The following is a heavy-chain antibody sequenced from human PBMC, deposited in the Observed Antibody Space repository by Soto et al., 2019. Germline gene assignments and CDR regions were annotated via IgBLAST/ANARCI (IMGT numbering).Heavy chain of an antibody. Sequence: GGSLRLSCAASGFTFSSFVMYWVRQAPGKGLEWVAVISYDGNNKYYADSVKGRFTISRDNSKNTLYLQMNSLRAEDPAVYYCARAGCDGGSCYTLVGLRYGMDVWGQGTTVTVSS. CDR2: ISYDGNNK. D-gene: IGHD2-15*01. CDR1: GFTFSSFV. V-gene: IGHV3-30-3*01. J-gene: IGHJ6*02. CDR3: ARAGCDGGSCYTLVGLRYGMDV.